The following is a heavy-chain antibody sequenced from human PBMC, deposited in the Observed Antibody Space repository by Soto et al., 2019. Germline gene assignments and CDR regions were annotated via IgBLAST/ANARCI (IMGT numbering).Heavy chain of an antibody. D-gene: IGHD1-1*01. CDR2: INPSGGST. CDR3: AISRVPHDAFDI. Sequence: ASVKVSCKASGYTFTSYYMHWVRQAPGQGLEWMGIINPSGGSTSYAQKFQGRVTMTRDTSTSTVYMELSSLRSEDTAVYYCAISRVPHDAFDIWGQGTMVTVSS. V-gene: IGHV1-46*03. CDR1: GYTFTSYY. J-gene: IGHJ3*02.